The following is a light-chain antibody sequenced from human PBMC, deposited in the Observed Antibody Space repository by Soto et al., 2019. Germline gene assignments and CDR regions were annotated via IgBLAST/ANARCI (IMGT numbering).Light chain of an antibody. CDR1: QSININ. V-gene: IGKV3D-15*01. CDR2: GAS. J-gene: IGKJ4*01. Sequence: EIVMTQSPATLSVSPGERVTLSCRASQSININLAWYQQKPGQAPRVLIYGASSRASGIPDRFSGSGSGTVFTLTISRLEHDVVAFYCWQQYHNCPPLTFGGGTRVEIK. CDR3: QQYHNCPPLT.